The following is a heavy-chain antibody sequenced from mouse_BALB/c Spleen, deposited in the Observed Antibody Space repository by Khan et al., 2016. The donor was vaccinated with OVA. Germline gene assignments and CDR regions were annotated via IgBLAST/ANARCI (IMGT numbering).Heavy chain of an antibody. CDR2: ISSTGST. V-gene: IGHV3-2*02. CDR1: GYSITSDFA. CDR3: ARSLYYSDSYAMDY. D-gene: IGHD2-13*01. J-gene: IGHJ4*01. Sequence: EVQLQESGPGLVKPSQSLSLTCTVTGYSITSDFAWNWIRQFPGNKLEWMGYISSTGSTSYSPSLKSRLSITRDTSKNQFFLHLSSVTTEDTATYYCARSLYYSDSYAMDYWGQGTSVTVSS.